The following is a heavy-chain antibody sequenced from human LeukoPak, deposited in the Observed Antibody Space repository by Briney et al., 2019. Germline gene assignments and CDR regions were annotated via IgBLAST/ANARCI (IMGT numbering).Heavy chain of an antibody. CDR1: GYTFTNYW. Sequence: GDSLKISCKASGYTFTNYWIGWVRQMPGKGLEWMGIVYPGDSDTRYSPSFQGQVTISADKSISTAYLQWSSLKASDTAMYYCARDYYGSGSYYNPRYFDYWGQGTLVTVSS. D-gene: IGHD3-10*01. V-gene: IGHV5-51*01. J-gene: IGHJ4*02. CDR3: ARDYYGSGSYYNPRYFDY. CDR2: VYPGDSDT.